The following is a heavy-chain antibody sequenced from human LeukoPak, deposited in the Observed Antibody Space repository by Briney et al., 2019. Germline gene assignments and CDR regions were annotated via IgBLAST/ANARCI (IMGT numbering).Heavy chain of an antibody. D-gene: IGHD6-6*01. V-gene: IGHV1-46*01. CDR2: INPSGGHT. CDR3: ARDMYGRSSEGNRFDP. J-gene: IGHJ5*02. CDR1: GYTFSSYH. Sequence: ASVKVSCKPSGYTFSSYHVHWVRQAPGQGLEWMGMINPSGGHTRYSQKFQGRVTMTRDVSTRTVYMELSSLISEDTAVYYCARDMYGRSSEGNRFDPWGQGTLVTVSS.